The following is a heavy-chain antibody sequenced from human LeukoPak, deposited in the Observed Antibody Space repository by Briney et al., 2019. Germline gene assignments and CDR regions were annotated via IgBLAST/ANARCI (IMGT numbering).Heavy chain of an antibody. CDR2: INHSGST. CDR1: GGSFSGYY. J-gene: IGHJ4*02. CDR3: ARGPYGSGSYEYYFDY. Sequence: PSETLSLTCAVYGGSFSGYYWSWIRQPPGKGLEWIGEINHSGSTNYNPSLKSRVTISVDTSKNQFSLKLSSVTAADTAVYYCARGPYGSGSYEYYFDYWGQGTLVTVSS. D-gene: IGHD3-10*01. V-gene: IGHV4-34*01.